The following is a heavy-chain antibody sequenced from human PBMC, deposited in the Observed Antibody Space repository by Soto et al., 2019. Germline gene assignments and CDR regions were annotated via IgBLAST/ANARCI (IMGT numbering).Heavy chain of an antibody. Sequence: ASVKVSCKASGYTFSSYAISWVRQAPGQGLEWMGGIIPFFDTANYAQQFQGRVTITADESTSTAYMELSSLRSEDTAVYYCARDSPPVDYWGQGTLVTVSS. CDR3: ARDSPPVDY. J-gene: IGHJ4*02. CDR2: IIPFFDTA. CDR1: GYTFSSYA. V-gene: IGHV1-69*13.